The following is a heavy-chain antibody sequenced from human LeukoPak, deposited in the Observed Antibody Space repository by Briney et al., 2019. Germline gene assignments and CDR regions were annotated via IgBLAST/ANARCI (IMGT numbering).Heavy chain of an antibody. CDR3: ARGNPKRSTYYYDSSGYYYFDY. CDR1: GGSISSSSYY. D-gene: IGHD3-22*01. V-gene: IGHV4-39*07. CDR2: IYYSGST. Sequence: SETLSLTCTVSGGSISSSSYYWGWIRQPPGKGLEWIGSIYYSGSTYYNPSLKSRVTISVDTSKNQFSLKLSSVTAADTAAYYCARGNPKRSTYYYDSSGYYYFDYWGQGTLVTVSS. J-gene: IGHJ4*02.